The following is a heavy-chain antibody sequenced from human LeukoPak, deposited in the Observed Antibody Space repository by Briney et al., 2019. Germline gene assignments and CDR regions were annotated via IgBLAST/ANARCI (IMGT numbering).Heavy chain of an antibody. V-gene: IGHV1-46*01. J-gene: IGHJ4*02. Sequence: ASVKVSCKASGYTFTSYYMHWVRQAPGQGLEWMGIINPSGGSTSYAQKFQGRVTMTRDTSTSTVYMELSSLRPDDTAVYYCARVADHSSGYSSYFDYWGQGTLVTVSS. CDR2: INPSGGST. D-gene: IGHD3-22*01. CDR1: GYTFTSYY. CDR3: ARVADHSSGYSSYFDY.